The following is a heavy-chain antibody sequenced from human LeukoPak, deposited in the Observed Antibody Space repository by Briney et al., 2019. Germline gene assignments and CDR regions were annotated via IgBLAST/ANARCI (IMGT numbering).Heavy chain of an antibody. CDR2: IYWDDDK. J-gene: IGHJ4*02. D-gene: IGHD3-9*01. V-gene: IGHV2-5*02. Sequence: SGPTLVKPTQTLTLTCTFSGFSLSTSGVGVGWIRQPPGKALEWLALIYWDDDKRYSPSLKSRLTITKDTSKNQVVLTMTNMDPVDTATYYCAHGGWGYYDISHFDYWGQGTLVTVSS. CDR1: GFSLSTSGVG. CDR3: AHGGWGYYDISHFDY.